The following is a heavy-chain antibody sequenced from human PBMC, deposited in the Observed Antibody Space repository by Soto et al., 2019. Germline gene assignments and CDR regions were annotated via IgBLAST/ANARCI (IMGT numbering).Heavy chain of an antibody. V-gene: IGHV3-23*01. J-gene: IGHJ4*02. CDR3: AKKQWLVLSTFDY. CDR1: GFTFSNYA. Sequence: GGSLRLSCAASGFTFSNYAMSWVRQAPGKGLEWVSAISGSGGSTYYADSVKGRFTISRDNSKNTLYLQMNSLRAEDTAVYYCAKKQWLVLSTFDYWGQGTLVTVSS. D-gene: IGHD6-19*01. CDR2: ISGSGGST.